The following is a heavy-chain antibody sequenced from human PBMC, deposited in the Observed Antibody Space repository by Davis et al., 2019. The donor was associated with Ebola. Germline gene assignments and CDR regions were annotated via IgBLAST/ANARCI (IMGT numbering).Heavy chain of an antibody. Sequence: AASVKVSCKASGGTFSSYAINWVRQAPGQGLEWMGGIIPIFCTANYAQRFQGRVTITADKSTSTAYMELSSLRSEDTAVYYCARGDYIWGSYRHLDYWGQGTLVTVSS. D-gene: IGHD3-16*02. CDR1: GGTFSSYA. V-gene: IGHV1-69*06. J-gene: IGHJ4*02. CDR3: ARGDYIWGSYRHLDY. CDR2: IIPIFCTA.